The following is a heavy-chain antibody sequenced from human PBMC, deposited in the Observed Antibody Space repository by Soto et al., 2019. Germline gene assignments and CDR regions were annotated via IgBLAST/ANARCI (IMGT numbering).Heavy chain of an antibody. V-gene: IGHV1-18*04. CDR3: AREKRKGIAAAGYFDY. CDR1: GYTFTSYG. J-gene: IGHJ4*02. Sequence: ASVKVSCKASGYTFTSYGISWVRQAPGQGLEWMGWISAYNGNTSYAQKLQGRVTMTTDTSTSTAYMELRSLRSDDTAVYYCAREKRKGIAAAGYFDYWGQGTLVTVSS. CDR2: ISAYNGNT. D-gene: IGHD6-13*01.